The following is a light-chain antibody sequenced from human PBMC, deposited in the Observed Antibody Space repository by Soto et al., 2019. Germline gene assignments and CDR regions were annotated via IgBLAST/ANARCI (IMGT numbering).Light chain of an antibody. V-gene: IGKV1-33*01. CDR3: QQYHSIPPT. J-gene: IGKJ2*01. CDR2: DAS. CDR1: QDISNF. Sequence: DIQMTQSPSSLSASVGDRVTITCQASQDISNFLSWYQHKPGKAPKLLIYDASDLETGVPSRFSGSGSGTHFALTISSLQPEDFTIYFCQQYHSIPPTFGRGTKLEIK.